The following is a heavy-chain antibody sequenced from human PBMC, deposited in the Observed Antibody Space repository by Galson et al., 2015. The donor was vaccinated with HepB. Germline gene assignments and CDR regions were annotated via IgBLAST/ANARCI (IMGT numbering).Heavy chain of an antibody. J-gene: IGHJ5*02. Sequence: PALVKPTQPLTLTCTVSGFSLSNVRMGVSWIRQPPGKALEWLAHTFSNDEESYNTSLQSKLTISKDTSKSQVGHTMTNMDPVDEATYFCARIVVAINGYWFDPWGQGTLVTVSS. V-gene: IGHV2-26*01. CDR3: ARIVVAINGYWFDP. CDR2: TFSNDEE. CDR1: GFSLSNVRMG. D-gene: IGHD3-22*01.